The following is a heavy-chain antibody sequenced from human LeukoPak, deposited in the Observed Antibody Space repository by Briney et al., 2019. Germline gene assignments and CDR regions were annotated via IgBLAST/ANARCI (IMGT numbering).Heavy chain of an antibody. Sequence: GGSLRLSCAASGFTFSSYSMNWVRQAPGKGLEWASSISSSSSYIYYADSVKGRFTISRDNAKNSLYLQMNSLRAEDTAVYYCARRSIAARSFDYWGQGTLVTVSS. J-gene: IGHJ4*02. D-gene: IGHD6-6*01. CDR2: ISSSSSYI. CDR1: GFTFSSYS. V-gene: IGHV3-21*01. CDR3: ARRSIAARSFDY.